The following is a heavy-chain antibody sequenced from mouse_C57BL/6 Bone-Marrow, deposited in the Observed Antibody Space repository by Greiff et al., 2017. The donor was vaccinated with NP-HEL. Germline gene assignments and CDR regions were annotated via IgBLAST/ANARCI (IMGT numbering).Heavy chain of an antibody. CDR3: ARRDYDDGHFDY. V-gene: IGHV1-26*01. CDR2: INPNNGGT. D-gene: IGHD2-4*01. CDR1: GYTFTDYY. Sequence: EVQLQQSGPELVKPGASVKISCKASGYTFTDYYMNWVKQSHGKSLEWIGDINPNNGGTSYNQKFKGKATLTVDKSSSTAYMELRSLTSEDSAVYYCARRDYDDGHFDYWGQGTTLTVSS. J-gene: IGHJ2*01.